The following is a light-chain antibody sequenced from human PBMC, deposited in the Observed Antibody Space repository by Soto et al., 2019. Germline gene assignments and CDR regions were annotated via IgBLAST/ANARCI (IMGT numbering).Light chain of an antibody. CDR1: QTLFYGSNNKNY. J-gene: IGKJ4*01. V-gene: IGKV4-1*01. CDR3: QQSYSTPLT. Sequence: DIVMTQSPDSLTVSLGERATINCKSSQTLFYGSNNKNYLAWYQQKPGQPPKLLIHWASTRESGVPDRFSGSGSGTDFTLTISSLQAEDVATYYCQQSYSTPLTFGGGTKVEIK. CDR2: WAS.